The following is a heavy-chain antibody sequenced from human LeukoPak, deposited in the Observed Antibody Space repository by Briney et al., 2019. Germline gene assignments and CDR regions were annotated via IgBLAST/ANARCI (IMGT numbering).Heavy chain of an antibody. CDR2: ISSNGGST. CDR1: GFTFSSYA. CDR3: VKDLLPGYSSGWSMNY. V-gene: IGHV3-64D*06. Sequence: PGGSLRLSCAASGFTFSSYAMHWVRQAPGKGLEYVSAISSNGGSTYYADSVKGRFTISRDNSKNTLYLQMSSLRAEDTAVYYCVKDLLPGYSSGWSMNYWGQGTLVTVSS. D-gene: IGHD6-19*01. J-gene: IGHJ4*02.